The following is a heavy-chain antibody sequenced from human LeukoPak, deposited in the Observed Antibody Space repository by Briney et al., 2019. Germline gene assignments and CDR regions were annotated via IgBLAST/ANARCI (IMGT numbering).Heavy chain of an antibody. Sequence: SQTLSLTCTVSGGSISSGGYYWSWIRQHPGKGLEWIGYIYYSGSTYYNPSLKSRVTISVDTSKNQFSLKLSSVTAADTAVYYCARVGGSRAAFDIWGQGTMVTVSS. CDR3: ARVGGSRAAFDI. V-gene: IGHV4-31*03. D-gene: IGHD1-26*01. J-gene: IGHJ3*02. CDR1: GGSISSGGYY. CDR2: IYYSGST.